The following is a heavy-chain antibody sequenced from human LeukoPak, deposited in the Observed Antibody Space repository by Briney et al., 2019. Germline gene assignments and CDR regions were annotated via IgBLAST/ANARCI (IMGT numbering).Heavy chain of an antibody. D-gene: IGHD2-15*01. J-gene: IGHJ4*02. CDR3: AKDSFYGGSADY. CDR1: GFTFSSYA. Sequence: AGGSLRLSCAASGFTFSSYAMSWVRQAPGKGLEWVSVISGSGGTTYYADSVKGRFTISRDNSKNTLYLQMNSLRVEDTAVYYCAKDSFYGGSADYWGQGTLVTVSS. CDR2: ISGSGGTT. V-gene: IGHV3-23*01.